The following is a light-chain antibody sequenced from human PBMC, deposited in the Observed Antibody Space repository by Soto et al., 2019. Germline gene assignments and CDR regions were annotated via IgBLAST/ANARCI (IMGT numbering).Light chain of an antibody. V-gene: IGKV3-11*01. CDR2: DAS. J-gene: IGKJ4*01. CDR1: QSVSSY. Sequence: EIVLTQSPATLSLSPGERATLSCRASQSVSSYLAWYQQKPDQAPRLLIYDASNRATGIPARFSGSGSGTDFTLTISSLEPEDFGVYYCQQRSSWPLTFGGGTKVEIK. CDR3: QQRSSWPLT.